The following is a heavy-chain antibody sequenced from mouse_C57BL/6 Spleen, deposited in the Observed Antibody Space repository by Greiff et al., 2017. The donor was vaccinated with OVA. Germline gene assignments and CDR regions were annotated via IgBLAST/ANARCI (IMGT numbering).Heavy chain of an antibody. CDR1: GFTFSDYY. D-gene: IGHD1-1*01. Sequence: EVKLVESEGGLVQPGSSMKLSCTASGFTFSDYYMAWVRQVPEKGLEWVANINYDGSSTYYLDSLKSRFIISRDNAKNILYLQMSSLKSEDTATYYCARGGFTTVVATDWYFDVWGTGTTVTVSS. CDR2: INYDGSST. J-gene: IGHJ1*03. V-gene: IGHV5-16*01. CDR3: ARGGFTTVVATDWYFDV.